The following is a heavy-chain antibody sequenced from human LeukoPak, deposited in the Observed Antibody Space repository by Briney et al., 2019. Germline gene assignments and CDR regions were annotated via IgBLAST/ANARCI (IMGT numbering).Heavy chain of an antibody. D-gene: IGHD2-21*01. J-gene: IGHJ4*02. Sequence: SETLSLTCTVSGGSISSGGYYWTWIRQHPGKGLEWIGYIFCSGGTYFNPSLKSQISISVDTSKNQFSLKLSSVTAADTAVYYCARVEGTSIEGYFNYWGQGTLVTVSS. CDR2: IFCSGGT. CDR1: GGSISSGGYY. V-gene: IGHV4-31*01. CDR3: ARVEGTSIEGYFNY.